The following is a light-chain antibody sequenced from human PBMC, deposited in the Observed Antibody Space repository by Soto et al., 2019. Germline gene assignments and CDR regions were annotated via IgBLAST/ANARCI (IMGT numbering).Light chain of an antibody. J-gene: IGLJ1*01. CDR2: GVT. Sequence: QSVLTQPTSVSGSPGQSITISCTGNHNDIGTYDYVSWYQQHPGRAPRLLIYGVTTRPSGISDRFSASKSGLTASLTISGLQPEEEADYYCSSLTSNRIYVFGPGTKVTV. V-gene: IGLV2-14*03. CDR1: HNDIGTYDY. CDR3: SSLTSNRIYV.